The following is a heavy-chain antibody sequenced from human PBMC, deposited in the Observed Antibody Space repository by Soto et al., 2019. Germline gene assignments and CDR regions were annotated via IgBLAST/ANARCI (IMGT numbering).Heavy chain of an antibody. CDR3: ARDLYFGY. CDR2: IYYSGST. Sequence: SETLSLTCPVSGGSISSYYWSWIRQPPGKGLEWIGYIYYSGSTNYNPSLKSRVTISVDTSKNQFSLKLSSVTAADTAVYYCARDLYFGYWGQGTLVTVSS. CDR1: GGSISSYY. V-gene: IGHV4-59*01. J-gene: IGHJ4*02.